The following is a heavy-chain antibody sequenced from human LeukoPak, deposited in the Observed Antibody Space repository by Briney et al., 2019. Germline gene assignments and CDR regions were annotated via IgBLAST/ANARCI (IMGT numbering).Heavy chain of an antibody. J-gene: IGHJ4*02. Sequence: ASVKVSCKASGYTFTSYYMHWVRQAPGQGLKWMGIINPSGGSTSYAQKFQGRVTMTRDMSTSTVYMELSSLRSEDTAVYYCARDTGSSGYYYLFDYWGQGTLVTVSS. CDR2: INPSGGST. D-gene: IGHD3-22*01. CDR3: ARDTGSSGYYYLFDY. CDR1: GYTFTSYY. V-gene: IGHV1-46*01.